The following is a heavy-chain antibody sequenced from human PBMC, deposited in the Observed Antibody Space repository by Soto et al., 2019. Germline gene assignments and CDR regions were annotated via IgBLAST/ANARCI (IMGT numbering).Heavy chain of an antibody. CDR3: ARAPYYDILTGYYRYFDY. Sequence: PGGSLRLSCAASGFTFSSYAMSWVRQAPGKGLEWVSAISGSGGSTYYADSVKGRFTISRDNSKNTLYLQMNSLRAEDTAVYYCARAPYYDILTGYYRYFDYWGQGTLVTVSS. J-gene: IGHJ4*02. V-gene: IGHV3-23*01. D-gene: IGHD3-9*01. CDR1: GFTFSSYA. CDR2: ISGSGGST.